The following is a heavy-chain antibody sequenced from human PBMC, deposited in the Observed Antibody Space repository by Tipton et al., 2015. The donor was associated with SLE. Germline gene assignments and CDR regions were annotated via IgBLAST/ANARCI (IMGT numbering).Heavy chain of an antibody. Sequence: RSLRLSCAASGFTFDDYAMHWVRQAPGKGLEWVAVISYDGSNKNSADSVKGRLTISRDNSKNTLYLQMNSLRAEDTALYYCARDFSSSWSTPLDYWGQGTLVTVSS. D-gene: IGHD6-13*01. CDR3: ARDFSSSWSTPLDY. V-gene: IGHV3-30*03. CDR1: GFTFDDYA. CDR2: ISYDGSNK. J-gene: IGHJ4*02.